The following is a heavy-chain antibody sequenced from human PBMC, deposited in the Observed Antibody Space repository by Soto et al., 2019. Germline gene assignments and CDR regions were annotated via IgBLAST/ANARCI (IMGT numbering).Heavy chain of an antibody. CDR2: INLNLGNT. D-gene: IGHD4-17*01. CDR3: ARDLGRYGLYGPDS. J-gene: IGHJ4*02. CDR1: GHTFSDSS. Sequence: QVHLVQSGAEVKKPGASVKVSCKASGHTFSDSSLHWVRQAPGQGHEWMGWINLNLGNTNYAQKLKGRVTMTWDTAMMTAYMELARLKANNTGMYFCARDLGRYGLYGPDSWGQGTLVTVSS. V-gene: IGHV1-2*02.